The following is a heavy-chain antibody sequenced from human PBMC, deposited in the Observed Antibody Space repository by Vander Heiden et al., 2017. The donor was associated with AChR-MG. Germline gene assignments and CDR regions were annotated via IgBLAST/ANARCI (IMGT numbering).Heavy chain of an antibody. D-gene: IGHD2-2*01. CDR3: ARGYYKRDCSSTSCLRYYYYGMDV. J-gene: IGHJ6*02. CDR2: MNPNSGNT. V-gene: IGHV1-8*01. Sequence: QVQLVQSGAEVKKPGASVKVSCKVSGYTITSYDIHWVRQATGKGIEWMGLMNPNSGNTGYAQKFQGRVTMTRNTSISTAYMELSSLRSEDTAVYYCARGYYKRDCSSTSCLRYYYYGMDVWGQGTTVTVSS. CDR1: GYTITSYD.